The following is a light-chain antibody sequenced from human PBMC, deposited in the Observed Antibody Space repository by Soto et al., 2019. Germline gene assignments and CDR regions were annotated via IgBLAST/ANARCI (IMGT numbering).Light chain of an antibody. V-gene: IGLV9-49*01. Sequence: QSVLTQPPSASASLGASVTLTCTLSSGYSNYKVDWYQQRPGKGPRFVMRVGTGGIVGSKGDGIPDRFSVLGSGLNRYLTIKNIQEEDESDYHCGADHGSGSNFVWGYVFGTGTQLTVL. CDR1: SGYSNYK. CDR2: VGTGGIVG. J-gene: IGLJ1*01. CDR3: GADHGSGSNFVWGYV.